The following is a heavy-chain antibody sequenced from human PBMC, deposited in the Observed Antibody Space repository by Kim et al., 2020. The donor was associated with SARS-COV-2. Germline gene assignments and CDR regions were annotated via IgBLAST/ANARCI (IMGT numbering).Heavy chain of an antibody. V-gene: IGHV3-64D*06. CDR1: GFTFSSYA. CDR3: VKDMFRIAVAGTGGFDY. CDR2: ISSNGGST. D-gene: IGHD6-19*01. J-gene: IGHJ4*02. Sequence: GGSLRLSCSASGFTFSSYAMHWVRQAPGKGLEYVSAISSNGGSTYYADSVKGRFTISRDNSKNTLYLQMSSLRAEDTAVYYCVKDMFRIAVAGTGGFDYWDQGTLVTVSS.